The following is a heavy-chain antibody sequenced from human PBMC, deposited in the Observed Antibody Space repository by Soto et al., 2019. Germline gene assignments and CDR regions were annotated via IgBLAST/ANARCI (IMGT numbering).Heavy chain of an antibody. D-gene: IGHD3-3*01. CDR2: IRSKAYGGTT. CDR3: TRDPYYDFWSGDYYYGMDV. J-gene: IGHJ6*02. V-gene: IGHV3-49*03. Sequence: HPGGSLRLSCTASGVTFGDYAMSWFRQAPGKGLEWVGFIRSKAYGGTTEYAASVKGRFTISRDDSKSIAYLQMNSLKTEDTAVYYCTRDPYYDFWSGDYYYGMDVWGQGTTVTVSS. CDR1: GVTFGDYA.